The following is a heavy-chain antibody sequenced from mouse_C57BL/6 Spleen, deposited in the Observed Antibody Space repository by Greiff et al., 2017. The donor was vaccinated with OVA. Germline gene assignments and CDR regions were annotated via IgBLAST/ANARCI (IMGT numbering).Heavy chain of an antibody. CDR1: GFSLTSYA. V-gene: IGHV2-9-1*01. J-gene: IGHJ4*01. D-gene: IGHD3-2*02. CDR2: IWTGGGT. Sequence: QVQLQQSGPGLVAPSQSLSITCTVSGFSLTSYAISWVRQPPGKGLEWLGVIWTGGGTNYNSALKSRLSISKDNSKSQVFLKMNSLQTDDTARYYCARNLAQATCYAMDYWGQGTSVTVSS. CDR3: ARNLAQATCYAMDY.